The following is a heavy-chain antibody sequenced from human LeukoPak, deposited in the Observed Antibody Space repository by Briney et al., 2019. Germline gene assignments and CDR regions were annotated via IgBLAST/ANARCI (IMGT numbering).Heavy chain of an antibody. Sequence: PGGSLRLSCAASGFTFSTYSMSWVRQAPGKGLEWVSSISSSSSYTDYADSVKGRFAISRDNAKNSLYLQMNSLRTDDTAVYYCARAQYQLLPMSDYWGQGTLVTVSS. V-gene: IGHV3-21*01. CDR3: ARAQYQLLPMSDY. CDR1: GFTFSTYS. D-gene: IGHD2-2*01. CDR2: ISSSSSYT. J-gene: IGHJ4*02.